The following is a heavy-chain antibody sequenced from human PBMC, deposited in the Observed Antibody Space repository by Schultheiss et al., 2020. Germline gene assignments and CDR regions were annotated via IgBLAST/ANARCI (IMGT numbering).Heavy chain of an antibody. Sequence: SETLSLTCTVSGGSISDYYWSWIRQSPGKGLEWIGFSQVGATNYSPSLKSRVTISQDTSRNQVSLNLTSVTAADTAVYYCAHRPSSQWFGDNWFDPWGQGTLVTVSS. CDR1: GGSISDYY. V-gene: IGHV4-59*01. CDR3: AHRPSSQWFGDNWFDP. D-gene: IGHD3-10*01. CDR2: SQVGAT. J-gene: IGHJ5*02.